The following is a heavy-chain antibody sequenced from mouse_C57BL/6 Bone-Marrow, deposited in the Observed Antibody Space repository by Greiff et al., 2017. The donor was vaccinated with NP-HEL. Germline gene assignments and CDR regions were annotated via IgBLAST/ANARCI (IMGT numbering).Heavy chain of an antibody. CDR1: GYTFTNYW. D-gene: IGHD1-1*01. Sequence: VQLQQSGAELVRPGTSVKMSCKASGYTFTNYWIGWAKQRPGHGLEWIGDIYPGGGYTNYNEKFKGKATLTADKSSSTAYMQFSSLTSEDSAIYDCARGYNYGSSSWFAYWGQGTLVTVSA. CDR3: ARGYNYGSSSWFAY. CDR2: IYPGGGYT. V-gene: IGHV1-63*01. J-gene: IGHJ3*01.